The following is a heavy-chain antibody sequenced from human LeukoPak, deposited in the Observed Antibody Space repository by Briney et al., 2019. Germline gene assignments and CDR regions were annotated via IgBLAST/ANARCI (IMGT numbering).Heavy chain of an antibody. CDR1: GGSISSSSYY. CDR3: ARKGLSSMVRGVIRGFDY. CDR2: IYYSGST. V-gene: IGHV4-39*07. D-gene: IGHD3-10*01. J-gene: IGHJ4*02. Sequence: SETLSLTCTVSGGSISSSSYYWGWIRQPPGKGLEWIGSIYYSGSTYYNPSLKSRVTISVDTSKNQFSLKLSSVTAADTAVYYCARKGLSSMVRGVIRGFDYWGQGTLVTVSS.